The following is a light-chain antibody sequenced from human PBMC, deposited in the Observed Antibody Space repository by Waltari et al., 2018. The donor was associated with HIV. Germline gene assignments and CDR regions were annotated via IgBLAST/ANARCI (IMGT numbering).Light chain of an antibody. J-gene: IGLJ2*01. CDR3: NSYAGSNNVV. Sequence: QSALTQPPSASGSPGQSVTISCTGTSSDSGGYNYFSWYQQHPGKAPKLMIYGVSKRPSGVPDRFSGSKSGNTASLTVSGLQAEDEADYYCNSYAGSNNVVFGGGTKVTVL. V-gene: IGLV2-8*01. CDR2: GVS. CDR1: SSDSGGYNY.